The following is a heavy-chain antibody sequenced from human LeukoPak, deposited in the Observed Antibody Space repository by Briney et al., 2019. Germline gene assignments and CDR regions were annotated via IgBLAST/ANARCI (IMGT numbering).Heavy chain of an antibody. CDR2: ISKDAKSN. D-gene: IGHD6-6*01. J-gene: IGHJ3*02. Sequence: PGGSLRLSCATSGFTFSSYGMHWVRQVSGKGLEWVAVISKDAKSNYHVDSVKGRFTISRDNSKNTLYLQMNSLRAEDTAVYYCARSTSSYAFDIWGQGTMVTVSS. V-gene: IGHV3-30*03. CDR1: GFTFSSYG. CDR3: ARSTSSYAFDI.